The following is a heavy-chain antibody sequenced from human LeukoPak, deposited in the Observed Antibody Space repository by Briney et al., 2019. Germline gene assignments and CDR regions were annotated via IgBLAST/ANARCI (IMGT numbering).Heavy chain of an antibody. V-gene: IGHV4-34*01. CDR1: GGSFSGYY. J-gene: IGHJ4*01. CDR2: INHSGST. CDR3: SRRNPPPLDY. Sequence: SSETLSLTCAVYGGSFSGYYWSWIRQPPGKGLEWIGEINHSGSTNYNPSLKSRVTISVDTSKNQFSLKLSSVTAADTAVYYCSRRNPPPLDYWGQGTLVTVSS.